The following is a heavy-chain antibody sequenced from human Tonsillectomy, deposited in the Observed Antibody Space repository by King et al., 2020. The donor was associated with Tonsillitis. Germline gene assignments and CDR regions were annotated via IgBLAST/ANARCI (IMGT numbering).Heavy chain of an antibody. CDR3: ARLGEHRYNFGLLLHAMDV. Sequence: VQLVESEAEVKKPGESLKISCEGSGYSFSSHWIAWVRQMPGKGLECMGVIYPGDSDARYSPSFQGQVTISADKSISTAYLQWSSLKASDTAMYYCARLGEHRYNFGLLLHAMDVWGQGTTVTVSS. CDR2: IYPGDSDA. CDR1: GYSFSSHW. D-gene: IGHD3/OR15-3a*01. V-gene: IGHV5-51*01. J-gene: IGHJ6*02.